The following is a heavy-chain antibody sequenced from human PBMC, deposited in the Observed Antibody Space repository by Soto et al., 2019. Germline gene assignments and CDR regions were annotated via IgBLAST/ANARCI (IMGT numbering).Heavy chain of an antibody. J-gene: IGHJ4*02. CDR2: INPSGGHT. CDR3: ARGGHVVVVTAAFDY. D-gene: IGHD2-21*02. Sequence: QVQLMQSGAEVKKPGASVKVSCKASGNTFTKYYIHWVRHAPGQGLEWMGTINPSGGHTTYSQNFLGRVTLPRDTSTSTPYMELTSLTSDDTAVYYCARGGHVVVVTAAFDYWGQGTLVTVSS. V-gene: IGHV1-46*01. CDR1: GNTFTKYY.